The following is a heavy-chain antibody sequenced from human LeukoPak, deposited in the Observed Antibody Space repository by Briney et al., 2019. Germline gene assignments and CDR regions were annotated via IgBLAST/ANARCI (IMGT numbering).Heavy chain of an antibody. CDR1: GGSISNYY. V-gene: IGHV4-59*08. Sequence: SETLSLTCTVSGGSISNYYWTWLRQPPGKGLEWIGFISYSGNTNYNPSLKSRVTISLDTSKNHFSLKLISVTAADTAVYYCARHHYYDILTGYYSSDAFDIWGQGTVVTVSS. D-gene: IGHD3-9*01. J-gene: IGHJ3*02. CDR3: ARHHYYDILTGYYSSDAFDI. CDR2: ISYSGNT.